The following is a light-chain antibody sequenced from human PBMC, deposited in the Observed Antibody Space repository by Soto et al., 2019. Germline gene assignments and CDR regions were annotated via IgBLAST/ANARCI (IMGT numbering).Light chain of an antibody. CDR3: QQYNNWPPWT. Sequence: ILMTQSTATLSVSPGERATLSCRASQSVSNNLAWYQQKPGQAPRLLIYDASTSATGIPARFSGSGSGTEFTLTISGLQSEDFAVYYCQQYNNWPPWTFGQGTKVEIK. CDR2: DAS. V-gene: IGKV3-15*01. CDR1: QSVSNN. J-gene: IGKJ1*01.